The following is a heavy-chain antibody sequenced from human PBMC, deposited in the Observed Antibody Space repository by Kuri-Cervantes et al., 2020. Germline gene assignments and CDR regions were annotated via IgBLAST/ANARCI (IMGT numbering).Heavy chain of an antibody. CDR2: IWYDGSNK. D-gene: IGHD6-19*01. Sequence: GESLKISCAASGFTFSSYGMHWVRQAPGKGLEWVAVIWYDGSNKYYADSVKGRFTISRDNSKNTLYLQMNSLRAEDTAVYYCARDRERWLVRWYFDLWGRGTPVTVSS. V-gene: IGHV3-33*01. CDR3: ARDRERWLVRWYFDL. CDR1: GFTFSSYG. J-gene: IGHJ2*01.